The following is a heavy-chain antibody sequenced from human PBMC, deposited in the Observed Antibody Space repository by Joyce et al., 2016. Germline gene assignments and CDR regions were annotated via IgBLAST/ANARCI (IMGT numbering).Heavy chain of an antibody. J-gene: IGHJ4*02. V-gene: IGHV3-74*03. D-gene: IGHD4-23*01. CDR2: NKRDGRST. Sequence: EVQLVESGGGLVQPGGSLRLSCAASGFTFSSYWMYWVRKAPGKGLLWVSRNKRDGRSTTYADSVKGRFTISRDNAKNTLYLQMNNLRAEDTAVYYCARLRRWSGPSDCWGQGTLVTVSS. CDR1: GFTFSSYW. CDR3: ARLRRWSGPSDC.